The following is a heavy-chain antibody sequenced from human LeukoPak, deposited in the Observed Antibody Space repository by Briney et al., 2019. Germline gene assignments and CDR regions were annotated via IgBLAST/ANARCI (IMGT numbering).Heavy chain of an antibody. CDR3: AREVSSSDYSRTLGFDP. CDR2: ISGSGGST. J-gene: IGHJ5*02. V-gene: IGHV3-23*01. CDR1: GFTFSSYA. D-gene: IGHD4-11*01. Sequence: PGGSLRLSCAASGFTFSSYAMSWVRQAPGKGLEWVSAISGSGGSTYYADSVKGRFTISRDNSKNTLYLQMNSLRAEDTAVYYCAREVSSSDYSRTLGFDPWGQGTLVTVSS.